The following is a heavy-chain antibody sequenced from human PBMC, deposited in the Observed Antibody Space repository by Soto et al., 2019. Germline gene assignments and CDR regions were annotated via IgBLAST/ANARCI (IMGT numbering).Heavy chain of an antibody. CDR3: AGAGVLELRFLPAGYYGMDV. CDR1: GFTFRNYA. V-gene: IGHV3-23*01. J-gene: IGHJ6*02. Sequence: PGGSLRLSCAASGFTFRNYAMSWVRQAPGKGLEWVAAISGSGAFLSATGSNTWYTDSVKGRFTISRDNSKNTLYLQMNSLRAEDTAVYYCAGAGVLELRFLPAGYYGMDVWGQGTTVTVSS. CDR2: ISGSGAFLSATGSNT. D-gene: IGHD1-7*01.